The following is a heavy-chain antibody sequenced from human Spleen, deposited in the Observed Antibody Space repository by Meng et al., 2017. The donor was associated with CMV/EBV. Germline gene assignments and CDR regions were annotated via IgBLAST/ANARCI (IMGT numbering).Heavy chain of an antibody. CDR2: ISAYNGNT. V-gene: IGHV1-18*04. D-gene: IGHD3-22*01. J-gene: IGHJ3*02. Sequence: ASVKVSCKASDYTFTRYGISWVRQAPGQGLEWMGWISAYNGNTNYAQKLQGRVTMTTDTSTSTAYMELRSLRSDDTAVYYCARSTLVVTPPGIWGQGTMVTVSS. CDR3: ARSTLVVTPPGI. CDR1: DYTFTRYG.